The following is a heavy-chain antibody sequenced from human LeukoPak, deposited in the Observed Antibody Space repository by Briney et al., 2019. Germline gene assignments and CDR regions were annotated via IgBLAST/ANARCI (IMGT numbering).Heavy chain of an antibody. CDR1: GFTFRSYW. CDR2: ISPDGTSK. J-gene: IGHJ4*02. CDR3: AKAPLVASYYLDY. Sequence: PGGSLRLSCAASGFTFRSYWMHWVRQAPGKGLVWVSRISPDGTSKSYADSVKGRFTISRDNSKNTLYLQMNSLRAEDTAVYYCAKAPLVASYYLDYWGQGTLVTVSS. D-gene: IGHD1-26*01. V-gene: IGHV3-74*01.